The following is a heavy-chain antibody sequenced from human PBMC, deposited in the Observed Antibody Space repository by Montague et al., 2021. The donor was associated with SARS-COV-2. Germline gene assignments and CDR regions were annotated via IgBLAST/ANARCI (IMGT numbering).Heavy chain of an antibody. V-gene: IGHV1-8*01. Sequence: SVKVSCKASGYTFTSYEITWFRRATGKGLEWMGGINPNGVNTGYAQKFKGRVTMTRNTSISTAYMELSSLRSEDTAVYYCARGELLTTVFHYYYMDVWGKGTTVTVSS. CDR1: GYTFTSYE. CDR3: ARGELLTTVFHYYYMDV. J-gene: IGHJ6*03. D-gene: IGHD4/OR15-4a*01. CDR2: INPNGVNT.